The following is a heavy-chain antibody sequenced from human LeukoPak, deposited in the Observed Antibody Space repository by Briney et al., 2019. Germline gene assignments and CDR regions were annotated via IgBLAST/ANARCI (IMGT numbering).Heavy chain of an antibody. CDR2: INHSGST. CDR1: GGSFSGYY. Sequence: SETLSLTCAVYGGSFSGYYWSWIRQPPGKGLEWIGEINHSGSTNYNPSLKSRVTISVDTSKNQFSLKLSSVTAADTAAYYCARGRYGDYVGEDALDIWGQGTMVTVSS. V-gene: IGHV4-34*01. D-gene: IGHD4-17*01. J-gene: IGHJ3*02. CDR3: ARGRYGDYVGEDALDI.